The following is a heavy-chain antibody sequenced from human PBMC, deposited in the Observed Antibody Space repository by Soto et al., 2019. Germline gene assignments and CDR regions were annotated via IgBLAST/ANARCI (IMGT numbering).Heavy chain of an antibody. CDR1: GGTFSSYA. D-gene: IGHD3-22*01. Sequence: SVKVSCKASGGTFSSYAISWVRQAPGQGLEWMGGIIPIFGTANYAQKFQGRVTITADESTSTAYMELSSLRSEDTAVYYCARVGSSGYYSYYFDYWGQGTLVTVSS. CDR2: IIPIFGTA. CDR3: ARVGSSGYYSYYFDY. V-gene: IGHV1-69*13. J-gene: IGHJ4*02.